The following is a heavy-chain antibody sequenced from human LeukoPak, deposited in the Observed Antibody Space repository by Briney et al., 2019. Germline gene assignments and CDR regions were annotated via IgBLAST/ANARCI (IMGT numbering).Heavy chain of an antibody. Sequence: ASVKVSCKASGGTFSSYAISWVRQAPGQGLEWMGRIIPILGIANYAQKFQGRVTITADKSTSTAYMELSSLRSEDTAVYYCARDCSGGSCYKANWFDPWGQGTLVTVSS. CDR1: GGTFSSYA. CDR2: IIPILGIA. CDR3: ARDCSGGSCYKANWFDP. V-gene: IGHV1-69*04. D-gene: IGHD2-15*01. J-gene: IGHJ5*02.